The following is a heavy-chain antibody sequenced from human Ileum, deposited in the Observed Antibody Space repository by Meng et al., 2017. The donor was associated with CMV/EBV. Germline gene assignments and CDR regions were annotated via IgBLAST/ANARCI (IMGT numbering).Heavy chain of an antibody. V-gene: IGHV4-4*07. D-gene: IGHD6-19*01. CDR3: AREESVGIAVTGTFDY. Sequence: QGLLQASGSGLVKPSETLSLTCPVSGDSISSNFGSWIRQPAGKGLEWIGRIYSSGSTFYNPSLNSRVTMPVDTSKNQFSLSLASVTAADTAIYFCAREESVGIAVTGTFDYWGQGILVTVSS. J-gene: IGHJ4*02. CDR2: IYSSGST. CDR1: GDSISSNF.